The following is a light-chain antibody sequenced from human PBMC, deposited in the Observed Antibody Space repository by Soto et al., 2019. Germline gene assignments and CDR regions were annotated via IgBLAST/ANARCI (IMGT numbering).Light chain of an antibody. CDR2: GAS. CDR3: LQDYDWPRT. CDR1: QAIATD. J-gene: IGKJ1*01. Sequence: AIQVTQSPPSLSSYFLDTVTITCRASQAIATDLGWYQQKPGKAPELLIYGASGLRGGVPSRFSGSGSVRDFTLTISSLQPEDFATYYCLQDYDWPRTFGQGTKVDIK. V-gene: IGKV1-6*02.